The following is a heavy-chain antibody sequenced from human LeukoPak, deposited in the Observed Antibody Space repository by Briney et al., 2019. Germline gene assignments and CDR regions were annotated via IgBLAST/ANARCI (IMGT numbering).Heavy chain of an antibody. V-gene: IGHV4-34*01. D-gene: IGHD3-3*01. J-gene: IGHJ5*02. CDR2: INHSGST. CDR1: GGSFSGYY. CDR3: ARKVKSDFWSGYLGNWFDP. Sequence: PSETLSLTCAVYGGSFSGYYWSWIRQPPGKGLGWIGEINHSGSTNYNPSLKSRVTISVDTSKNQFSLKLSSVTAADTAVYYCARKVKSDFWSGYLGNWFDPWGQGTLVTVSS.